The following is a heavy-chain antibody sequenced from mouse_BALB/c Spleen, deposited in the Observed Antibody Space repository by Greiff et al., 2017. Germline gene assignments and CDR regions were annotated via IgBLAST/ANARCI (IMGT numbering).Heavy chain of an antibody. CDR1: GFSLTSYG. D-gene: IGHD2-14*01. Sequence: VKLEESGPGLVAPSQSLSLTCTVSGFSLTSYGVHWVRQPPGKGLEWLGVIWAGGSTNYNSALMSRLSISKDNSKSQVFLKMNSLQTDDTAMYYCARGRYGAYWGQGTLVTVSA. CDR3: ARGRYGAY. J-gene: IGHJ3*01. CDR2: IWAGGST. V-gene: IGHV2-9*02.